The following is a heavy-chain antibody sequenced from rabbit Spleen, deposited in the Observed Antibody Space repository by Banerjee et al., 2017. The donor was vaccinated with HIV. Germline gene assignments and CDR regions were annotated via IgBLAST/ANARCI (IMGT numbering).Heavy chain of an antibody. Sequence: APGKGLEWIACIDAGSSGSTDYASWVNGRFTISKTSSTTVTLQVTSLAAADTATYFCARDLAGVIGWNFNLWGQGTLVTVS. J-gene: IGHJ4*01. CDR2: IDAGSSGST. V-gene: IGHV1S40*01. D-gene: IGHD4-1*01. CDR3: ARDLAGVIGWNFNL.